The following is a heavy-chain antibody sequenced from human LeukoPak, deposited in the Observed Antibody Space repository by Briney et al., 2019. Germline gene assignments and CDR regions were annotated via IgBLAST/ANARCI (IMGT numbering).Heavy chain of an antibody. CDR2: INWNGGST. Sequence: GGTLRLSCAASGFTLDDYGMSWVRQPPGKGLEWVSGINWNGGSTGYADSVKGRFTISRDNAKNSLYLQMNSLRAEDTALYYCARDYYDSSGPHDAFDIWGQGTMVTVSS. D-gene: IGHD3-22*01. J-gene: IGHJ3*02. CDR3: ARDYYDSSGPHDAFDI. V-gene: IGHV3-20*04. CDR1: GFTLDDYG.